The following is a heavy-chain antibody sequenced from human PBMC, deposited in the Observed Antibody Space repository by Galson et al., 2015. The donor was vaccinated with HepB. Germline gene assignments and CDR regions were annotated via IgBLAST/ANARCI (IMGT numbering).Heavy chain of an antibody. Sequence: SLRLSCAASGFIFSNYWMHWVRQAPGKGLMWVSGVKSDGSSTTYADSGKGRFTISRDNAKNTLYLQMNSLRAEDTAVYYCASGRVYYDSTGYKIFDYWGQGILVTVSS. J-gene: IGHJ4*02. CDR2: VKSDGSST. V-gene: IGHV3-74*01. D-gene: IGHD3-22*01. CDR3: ASGRVYYDSTGYKIFDY. CDR1: GFIFSNYW.